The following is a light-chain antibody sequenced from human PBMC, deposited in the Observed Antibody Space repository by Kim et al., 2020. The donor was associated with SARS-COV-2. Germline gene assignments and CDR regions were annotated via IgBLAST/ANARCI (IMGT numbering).Light chain of an antibody. CDR1: ASNIGVNA. Sequence: QRVAISGSGSASNIGVNAVSWYQQFPGTAPRLIIYVDHQRSSGVPDRFSASQSGTSASLAIGGIQSEDEAEYLCAAWDESLGGVVFGGGTKLTVL. V-gene: IGLV1-44*01. CDR2: VDH. CDR3: AAWDESLGGVV. J-gene: IGLJ2*01.